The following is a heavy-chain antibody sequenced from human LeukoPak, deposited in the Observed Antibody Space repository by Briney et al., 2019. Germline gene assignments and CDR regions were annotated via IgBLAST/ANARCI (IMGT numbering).Heavy chain of an antibody. CDR3: ARETQLEYFDY. V-gene: IGHV4-34*01. D-gene: IGHD3-3*01. Sequence: SETLSPTCAVYGGSFSGYYWSRIRQPPGKGLEWIGEINHSGSTNYNPSLKSRVTISVDTSKDQFSLKLSSVTAADTAVYYCARETQLEYFDYWGQGTLVTVSS. CDR1: GGSFSGYY. J-gene: IGHJ4*02. CDR2: INHSGST.